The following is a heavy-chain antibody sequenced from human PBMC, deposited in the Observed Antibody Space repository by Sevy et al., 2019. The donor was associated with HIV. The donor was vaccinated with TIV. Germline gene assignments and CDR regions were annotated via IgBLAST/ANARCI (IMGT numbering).Heavy chain of an antibody. CDR1: GGSISSYY. J-gene: IGHJ4*02. V-gene: IGHV4-59*01. D-gene: IGHD2-2*01. CDR2: IYYSGST. Sequence: SETLSLTCTVSGGSISSYYWSWIRQPPGKGLEWIGYIYYSGSTNYNPSLKSRVTISVDTSKNQFSLKLSSVTAAETAEYYCARDMLGYCSSTSCYAEGYFDYWGQGTLVTVSS. CDR3: ARDMLGYCSSTSCYAEGYFDY.